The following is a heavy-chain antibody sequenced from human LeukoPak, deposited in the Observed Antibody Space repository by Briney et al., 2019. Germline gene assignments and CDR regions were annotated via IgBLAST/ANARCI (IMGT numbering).Heavy chain of an antibody. J-gene: IGHJ4*02. V-gene: IGHV4-38-2*01. Sequence: PSETLSLTCAVSGYSISSGYYWGWIRQPPGKGLGWIGSIYHSGSAYYNQSLKSRVAISVDTSKNHFSLKLRSVTAADTAVYYCARHSGGYCRSSRCLFFEYWGQGTLVTVSS. D-gene: IGHD2-2*01. CDR3: ARHSGGYCRSSRCLFFEY. CDR2: IYHSGSA. CDR1: GYSISSGYY.